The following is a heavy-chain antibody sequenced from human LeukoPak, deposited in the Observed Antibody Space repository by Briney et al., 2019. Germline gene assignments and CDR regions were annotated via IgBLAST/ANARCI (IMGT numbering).Heavy chain of an antibody. CDR1: GFTFSSYS. CDR3: ARYATVAAHRDFDY. Sequence: GGSLRLSCAASGFTFSSYSMNWVRQAPGKGLEWVSYISSSSSTTYYADSVKGRFTISRDNAKNSLYLQMNSLRAEDTAVYYCARYATVAAHRDFDYWGQGTLVTVSS. CDR2: ISSSSSTT. V-gene: IGHV3-48*01. D-gene: IGHD6-19*01. J-gene: IGHJ4*02.